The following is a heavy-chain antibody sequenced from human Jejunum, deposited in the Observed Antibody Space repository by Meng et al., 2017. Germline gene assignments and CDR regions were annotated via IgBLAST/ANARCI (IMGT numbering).Heavy chain of an antibody. CDR2: VGYDGSGQ. J-gene: IGHJ4*02. Sequence: GESLKISCAASGFTFGSFAMQWARQPPGKGLEWVAVVGYDGSGQDYADSVKGRFIISRDNSKNTLYLEMNSLRVEDTAIYYCARCYFDGSGRFDYWGQGTLVTVSS. V-gene: IGHV3-33*08. CDR1: GFTFGSFA. CDR3: ARCYFDGSGRFDY. D-gene: IGHD3-22*01.